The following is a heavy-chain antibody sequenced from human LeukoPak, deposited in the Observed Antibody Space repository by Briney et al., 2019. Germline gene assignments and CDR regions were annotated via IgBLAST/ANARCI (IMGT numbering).Heavy chain of an antibody. CDR3: ARAVVPGGWFDP. V-gene: IGHV3-74*01. CDR1: GFTFSSYW. Sequence: GGSLRLSCAASGFTFSSYWMHWVRQAPGKGLVWVSRIISDGSDTSYADSVKGRFTISRDNAKNTLYLQMNGLRGEDTAVSYCARAVVPGGWFDPWGQGTLVTVSS. D-gene: IGHD4-23*01. CDR2: IISDGSDT. J-gene: IGHJ5*02.